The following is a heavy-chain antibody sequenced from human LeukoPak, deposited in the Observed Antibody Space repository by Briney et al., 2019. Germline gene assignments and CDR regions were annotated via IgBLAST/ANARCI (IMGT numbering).Heavy chain of an antibody. CDR1: RCTFTDYS. V-gene: IGHV1-46*01. Sequence: GASVKVSCKTSRCTFTDYSMNWLRQAPGQGLEWMGIINPSGGSTSYAQKFQGRVTMTRDTSTSTVYMELSSLRSEDTAVYYCARSLLEGSSLLDYWGQGTLVTVSS. CDR3: ARSLLEGSSLLDY. CDR2: INPSGGST. D-gene: IGHD3-3*01. J-gene: IGHJ4*02.